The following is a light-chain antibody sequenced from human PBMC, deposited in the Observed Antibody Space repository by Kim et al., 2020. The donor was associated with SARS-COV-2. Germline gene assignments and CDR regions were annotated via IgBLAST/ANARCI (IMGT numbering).Light chain of an antibody. Sequence: PGKAARKSCGGNSVGSKGVDGYHRKSGQAPVLVICYDSDRPAGIPGRFSGSNSGNTATLTISRVEAGDEADYYCQVWDSSSDHRVVFGGGTQLTVL. J-gene: IGLJ2*01. CDR2: YDS. V-gene: IGLV3-21*04. CDR1: SVGSKG. CDR3: QVWDSSSDHRVV.